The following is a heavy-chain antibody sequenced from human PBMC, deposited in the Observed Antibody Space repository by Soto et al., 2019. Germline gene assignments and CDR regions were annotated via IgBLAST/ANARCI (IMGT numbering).Heavy chain of an antibody. D-gene: IGHD3-22*01. V-gene: IGHV3-74*01. CDR2: INYDGSST. CDR1: GFTFSSYW. CDR3: ARDYYKYYDSSGYYRSPAY. Sequence: GGSLRLSCAASGFTFSSYWMHWVRKAPGKGLVWVSRINYDGSSTSYADSVKGRFTISRDNSRNTLFLQMNSLRAEDTAVYYCARDYYKYYDSSGYYRSPAYWGQGTLVTVSS. J-gene: IGHJ4*02.